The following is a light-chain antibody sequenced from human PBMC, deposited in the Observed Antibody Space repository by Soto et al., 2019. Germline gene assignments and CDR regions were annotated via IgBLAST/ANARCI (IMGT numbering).Light chain of an antibody. CDR1: SSNIKFNT. CDR3: AAWDDSLTGWV. Sequence: QAVVTQPPSASGTPGQRVTISCSGSSSNIKFNTVNWYQQVPGTAPKLLIFSLDERPSGVPDRFSASKSGTSASLAISGLQSEDEANYYCAAWDDSLTGWVFGGGTKLTVL. V-gene: IGLV1-44*01. J-gene: IGLJ3*02. CDR2: SLD.